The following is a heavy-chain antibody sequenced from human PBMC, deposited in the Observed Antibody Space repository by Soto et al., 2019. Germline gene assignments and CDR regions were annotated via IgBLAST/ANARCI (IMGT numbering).Heavy chain of an antibody. CDR2: IYYSGST. V-gene: IGHV4-39*01. D-gene: IGHD3-22*01. CDR3: ARRGYYDSSGYSGQPDFDY. J-gene: IGHJ4*02. CDR1: GGSISSSSYY. Sequence: QLQLQESGPGLVKPSETLSLTYTVSGGSISSSSYYWGWIRQPPGKGLEWIGSIYYSGSTYYNPSLKSRVTISVDTSKNQFSLKLSSVTAADTAVYYCARRGYYDSSGYSGQPDFDYWGQGTLVTVSS.